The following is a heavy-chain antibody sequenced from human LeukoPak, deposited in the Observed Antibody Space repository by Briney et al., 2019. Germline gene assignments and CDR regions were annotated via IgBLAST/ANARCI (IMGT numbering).Heavy chain of an antibody. Sequence: SVKVSCKASGRTFSSYAISWVRQAPGQGLEWMGGIIPIFGTANYAQKFQGRVTITADKSTSTAYMELSSLRSEDTAVYYCARYSSGWYNYFQHWGQGTLVTVSS. CDR2: IIPIFGTA. J-gene: IGHJ1*01. CDR3: ARYSSGWYNYFQH. CDR1: GRTFSSYA. V-gene: IGHV1-69*06. D-gene: IGHD6-19*01.